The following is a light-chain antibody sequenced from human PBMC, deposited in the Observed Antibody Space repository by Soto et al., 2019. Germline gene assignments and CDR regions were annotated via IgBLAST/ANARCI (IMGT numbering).Light chain of an antibody. Sequence: NFMLTQPHSLSESPGKTVTISCTRSSGSIASNYVQWYQQRPGSTPTTVIYEDNQRPSGVPDRFSGSIDSSSNSASLTISGLKTEDGADYYCQSYDSSNVVFGGGTKVTVL. CDR1: SGSIASNY. V-gene: IGLV6-57*04. J-gene: IGLJ2*01. CDR3: QSYDSSNVV. CDR2: EDN.